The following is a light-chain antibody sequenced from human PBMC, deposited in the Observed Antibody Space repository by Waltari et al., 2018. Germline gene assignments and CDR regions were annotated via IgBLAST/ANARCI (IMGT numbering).Light chain of an antibody. J-gene: IGLJ1*01. CDR3: YSYAGGSV. CDR1: SPNPGSNYL. Sequence: QSVLTQPPSASGTPGQRVGISCSGSSPNPGSNYLYWYLQHPGKAPKLIIFEVSKRPSGVSNRFSGSKSGNTASLTISGLQAEDEADYYCYSYAGGSVFGTGTKVTVL. V-gene: IGLV2-23*02. CDR2: EVS.